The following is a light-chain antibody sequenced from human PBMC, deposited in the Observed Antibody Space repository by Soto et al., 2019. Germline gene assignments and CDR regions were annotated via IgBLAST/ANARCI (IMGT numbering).Light chain of an antibody. V-gene: IGLV1-44*01. CDR1: SSNIGSKS. CDR3: AAWDDSLNFLV. Sequence: QSVLTQPPSVSGTPGQRVTISCSGSSSNIGSKSVSWYQHLPQTAPKLLIYSNNQRPSGVPDRFSGSKSGTSASLAISGLQSDDETQYYCAAWDDSLNFLVFGGGTKLTVL. J-gene: IGLJ2*01. CDR2: SNN.